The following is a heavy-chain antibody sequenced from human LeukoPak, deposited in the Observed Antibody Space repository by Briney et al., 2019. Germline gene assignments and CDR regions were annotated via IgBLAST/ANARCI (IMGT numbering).Heavy chain of an antibody. CDR1: GXTFSSYG. CDR2: IWYDGSKE. D-gene: IGHD2-15*01. J-gene: IGHJ4*02. CDR3: ARVIGWSLFDC. Sequence: PGGSLRLSCAASGXTFSSYGMHWVRQAPGKGLEWVGVIWYDGSKEYLAVSVKGRFTISRDNSTNTVDLQMNSLKTEDTAVYYCARVIGWSLFDCWGQGTLVTVSS. V-gene: IGHV3-33*01.